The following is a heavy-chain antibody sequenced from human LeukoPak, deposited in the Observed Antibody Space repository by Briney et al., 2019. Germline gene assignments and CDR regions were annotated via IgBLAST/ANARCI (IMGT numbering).Heavy chain of an antibody. CDR1: GYTFTSYG. CDR3: ARKKAGTRGNWFDP. CDR2: ISAYDGNT. Sequence: ASVKVSCTASGYTFTSYGISWVRQAPGQGLEWMGWISAYDGNTNYAQKLQGRVTMTTDTSTSTAYMELRSLRSDDTAVYYCARKKAGTRGNWFDPWGQGALVTVSS. D-gene: IGHD3-10*01. J-gene: IGHJ5*02. V-gene: IGHV1-18*04.